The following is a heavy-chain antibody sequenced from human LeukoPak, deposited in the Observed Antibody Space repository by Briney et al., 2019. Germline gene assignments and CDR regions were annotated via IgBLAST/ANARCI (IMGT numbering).Heavy chain of an antibody. CDR3: ARDSSLGQGGYGYGLDY. V-gene: IGHV1-69*04. CDR2: IIPILGIA. D-gene: IGHD5-18*01. CDR1: GGTFSSYA. J-gene: IGHJ4*02. Sequence: ASVKVSCKASGGTFSSYAISWVRQAPGQGLEWMGRIIPILGIANYAQKFQGRVTITADKSTSTAYMELSSLRSEDTAVYYCARDSSLGQGGYGYGLDYWGQGTLVTVSS.